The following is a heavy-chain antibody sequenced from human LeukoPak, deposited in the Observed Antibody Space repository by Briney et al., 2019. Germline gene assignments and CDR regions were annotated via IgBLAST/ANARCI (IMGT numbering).Heavy chain of an antibody. CDR3: AKVRDYGDCDY. CDR1: GFTVSSNY. D-gene: IGHD3-16*01. V-gene: IGHV3-23*01. J-gene: IGHJ4*02. Sequence: GGSLRLSCAASGFTVSSNYMSWVRQAPGKGLEWVSVISGSGDNTNYADSVKGRFTISRDNFKDTLYLQMNSLRADDTAVYYCAKVRDYGDCDYWGQGTLVTVSS. CDR2: ISGSGDNT.